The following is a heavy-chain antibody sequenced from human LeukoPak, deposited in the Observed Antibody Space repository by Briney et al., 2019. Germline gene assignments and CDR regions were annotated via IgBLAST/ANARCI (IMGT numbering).Heavy chain of an antibody. J-gene: IGHJ4*02. D-gene: IGHD3-3*01. CDR1: GFTFSSYG. Sequence: GGSLRLSCAASGFTFSSYGMHWVRQAPGKGLEWVAVISYDGSNKYYADSVKGRFTISRDNAKNSLYLQMNSLRAEDTALYYCARDSRTSGEFDYWGQGTLVTVSS. CDR2: ISYDGSNK. CDR3: ARDSRTSGEFDY. V-gene: IGHV3-30*03.